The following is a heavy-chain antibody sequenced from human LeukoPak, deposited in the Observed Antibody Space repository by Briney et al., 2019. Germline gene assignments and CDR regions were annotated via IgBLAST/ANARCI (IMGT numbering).Heavy chain of an antibody. D-gene: IGHD4-23*01. V-gene: IGHV3-30*03. CDR3: ARVRSVGGNPHAFNI. CDR2: ISYDGTTE. Sequence: GGSLRLSCVGSGFTFNRYGIHWVRQAPGKGLEWVAVISYDGTTEFYGDTVKGRFTISRDNAKNSLYLQMNSLRVEDTALYYCARVRSVGGNPHAFNIWGQGTMVTVSS. CDR1: GFTFNRYG. J-gene: IGHJ3*02.